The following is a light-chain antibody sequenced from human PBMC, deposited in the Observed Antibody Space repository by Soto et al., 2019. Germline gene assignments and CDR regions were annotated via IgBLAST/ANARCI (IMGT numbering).Light chain of an antibody. CDR1: DSVHSN. J-gene: IGKJ3*01. CDR2: YAS. CDR3: QHYSNWPPT. V-gene: IGKV3-15*01. Sequence: EMVMSQSPATLSVSPGERVTLSCRASDSVHSNLAWYQQKPGQGPSLLIYYASTRVTGVPDRFSGSGSGTEFTLTTSSLQSEDFGVYYCQHYSNWPPTFGPGTKVEIK.